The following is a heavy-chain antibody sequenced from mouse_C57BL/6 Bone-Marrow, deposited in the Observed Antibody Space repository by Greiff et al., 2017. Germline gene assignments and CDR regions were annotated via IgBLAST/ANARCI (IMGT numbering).Heavy chain of an antibody. CDR2: IHPSDSDT. CDR3: AIAGWLRRYYFDY. D-gene: IGHD2-2*01. J-gene: IGHJ2*01. CDR1: GYTFTSYW. V-gene: IGHV1-74*01. Sequence: VKLQQPGAELVKPGASVKVSCKASGYTFTSYWMHWVKQRPGQGLEWIGRIHPSDSDTNYNQKFKGKATLTVDKSSSTAYMQLSSLTSEDSAVYYCAIAGWLRRYYFDYWGQGTTLTVSS.